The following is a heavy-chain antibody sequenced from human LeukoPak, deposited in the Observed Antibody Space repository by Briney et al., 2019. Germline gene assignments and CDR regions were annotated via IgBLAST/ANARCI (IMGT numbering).Heavy chain of an antibody. CDR3: ARGIAMTGPFDY. D-gene: IGHD6-19*01. Sequence: GGSLRLSCTDSGFTIDDYAMHWVRQAPGKGLEWVSGISWNSGYVVYADSVKGRFTISRDNAKNSLYLQMNSLRAEDMALYFCARGIAMTGPFDYWGQGTLVTVSS. CDR1: GFTIDDYA. CDR2: ISWNSGYV. V-gene: IGHV3-9*03. J-gene: IGHJ4*02.